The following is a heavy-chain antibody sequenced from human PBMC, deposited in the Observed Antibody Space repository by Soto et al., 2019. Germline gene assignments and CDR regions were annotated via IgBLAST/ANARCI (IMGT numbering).Heavy chain of an antibody. V-gene: IGHV5-51*01. CDR1: GYSFTSYW. Sequence: GESLKISCTGVGYSFTSYWIGWVRQMPGKGLEWMGIIYPGDSDTRYSPSFQGQITISADKSITTAYLQWSSLKASDTAMYYCARGYCTTTICDPWFDPWGQGTLVTVS. CDR3: ARGYCTTTICDPWFDP. D-gene: IGHD2-2*01. CDR2: IYPGDSDT. J-gene: IGHJ5*02.